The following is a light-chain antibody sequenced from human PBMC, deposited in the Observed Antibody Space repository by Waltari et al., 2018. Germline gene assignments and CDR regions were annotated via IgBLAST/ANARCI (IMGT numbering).Light chain of an antibody. Sequence: DIVLTQSPDSLAVSLGERAPINCKSSESILYYSNKNNYLAWYQQRPGQPPKLLIHWASIRESGVPDRFSGSESGTDFTLTISSLQAEDVALYFCQQYYTTPYTFGQGTKVEIK. V-gene: IGKV4-1*01. CDR1: ESILYYSNKNNY. CDR2: WAS. J-gene: IGKJ2*01. CDR3: QQYYTTPYT.